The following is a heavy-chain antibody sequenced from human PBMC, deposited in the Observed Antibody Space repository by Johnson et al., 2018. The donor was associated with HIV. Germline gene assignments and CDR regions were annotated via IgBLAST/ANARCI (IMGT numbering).Heavy chain of an antibody. CDR3: ARKGDAFDI. V-gene: IGHV3-7*03. Sequence: VQLVESGGGLVQPGGSLRLSCAASGFTFCNYAMSWVRQAPGKGLEWVATIKLDGSDKYYLDSVKGRLTISRDNGRNSLYLQMNSLRAEDTAVYYCARKGDAFDIWGQGTKVTVSS. CDR1: GFTFCNYA. J-gene: IGHJ3*02. CDR2: IKLDGSDK.